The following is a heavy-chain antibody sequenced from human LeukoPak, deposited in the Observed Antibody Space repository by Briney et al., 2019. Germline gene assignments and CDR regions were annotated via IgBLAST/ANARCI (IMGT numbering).Heavy chain of an antibody. V-gene: IGHV3-74*01. CDR1: GFTFSSDW. Sequence: GGSLRLSCSASGFTFSSDWVHWVRQAPGKGLVWVSRINSDGRTTTYADSVKGRFTISRDNARNTVYLQTSSLSAEDTAEYFCARVEDGTRFEPWGQGTPVTVSS. D-gene: IGHD5-24*01. J-gene: IGHJ5*02. CDR2: INSDGRTT. CDR3: ARVEDGTRFEP.